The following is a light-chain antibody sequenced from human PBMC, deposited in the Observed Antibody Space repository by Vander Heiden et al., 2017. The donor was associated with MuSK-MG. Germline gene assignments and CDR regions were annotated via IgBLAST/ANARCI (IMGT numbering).Light chain of an antibody. J-gene: IGKJ1*01. CDR2: DAS. CDR3: QQRSNWPWM. V-gene: IGKV3-11*01. Sequence: EIVFTQSPATLSLSPGERATLSCRASQSVSSYLAWYQQKPGQAPRLLIYDASNRATGIPARFSGSGSGTDFTLTISSLEPEDFAVYYCQQRSNWPWMFGQGTKVEIK. CDR1: QSVSSY.